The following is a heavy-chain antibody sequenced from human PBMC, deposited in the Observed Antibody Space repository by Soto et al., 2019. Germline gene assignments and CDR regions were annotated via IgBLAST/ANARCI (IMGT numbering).Heavy chain of an antibody. Sequence: ASLKVSCKTSGYTFIGYYIHWVRQAPGQGLERMGWINPTTGGTNYAQKFQGWVTVTRDTSISTAYMERSRLTSDDTAVYYCARSLSVAVPDSRNFDVWGQGTTVTVAS. J-gene: IGHJ6*01. D-gene: IGHD6-19*01. CDR3: ARSLSVAVPDSRNFDV. CDR2: INPTTGGT. V-gene: IGHV1-2*04. CDR1: GYTFIGYY.